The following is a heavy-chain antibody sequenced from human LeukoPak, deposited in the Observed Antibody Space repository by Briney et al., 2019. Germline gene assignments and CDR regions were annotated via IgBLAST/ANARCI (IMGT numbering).Heavy chain of an antibody. Sequence: GASVKVSCKASGYTFTLYYMHWVRQAPGQGLEGMGTINPSGGSTHYAQRFQGRVTMTRDTSTSTVDMELSSLRSEDTAVYYCARGYCSSTSCYARFDPWGQGTLVTVSS. J-gene: IGHJ5*02. CDR1: GYTFTLYY. CDR2: INPSGGST. D-gene: IGHD2-2*01. V-gene: IGHV1-46*01. CDR3: ARGYCSSTSCYARFDP.